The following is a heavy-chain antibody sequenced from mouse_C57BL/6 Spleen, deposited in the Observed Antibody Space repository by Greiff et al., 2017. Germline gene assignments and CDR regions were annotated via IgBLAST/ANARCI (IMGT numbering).Heavy chain of an antibody. Sequence: QVQLKQSGAELVKPGASVKISCKASGYAFSSYWMNWVKQRPGKGLEWIGQIYPGDGDTNYNGKFKGKATLTADKSSSTAYLQLSSLTSEASAVYFCARSDPYAMDYWGQGTSVTVSS. CDR1: GYAFSSYW. CDR3: ARSDPYAMDY. V-gene: IGHV1-80*01. J-gene: IGHJ4*01. CDR2: IYPGDGDT.